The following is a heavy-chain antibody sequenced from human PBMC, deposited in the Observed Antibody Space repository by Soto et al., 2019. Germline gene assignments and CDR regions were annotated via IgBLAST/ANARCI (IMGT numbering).Heavy chain of an antibody. CDR1: GVSFSGYA. CDR3: VKALSARYNSARAFDI. V-gene: IGHV3-64*05. D-gene: IGHD2-2*02. CDR2: ISNNGGST. J-gene: IGHJ3*02. Sequence: GSVRLSCSASGVSFSGYAMHWVRQAPGKGLEYVSGISNNGGSTYYADSVNGRFTISRDNSKNMLYVQMNSLRAEDTAVYYCVKALSARYNSARAFDIWGQGTMVTVSS.